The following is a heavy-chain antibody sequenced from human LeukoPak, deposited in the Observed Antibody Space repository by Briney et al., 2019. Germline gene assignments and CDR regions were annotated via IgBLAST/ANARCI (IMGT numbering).Heavy chain of an antibody. CDR1: GFTFSDYY. D-gene: IGHD3-22*01. CDR3: AREGTYYYDSSGYSTLDYYGMDV. CDR2: ISSSGSTI. V-gene: IGHV3-11*01. Sequence: GGSLRLSCAASGFTFSDYYMSWIRQAPGKGLEWVSYISSSGSTIYYADSVKGRFTISRDNAKNSLYLQMNSLRAEDTAVYYCAREGTYYYDSSGYSTLDYYGMDVWGQGTTVTVSS. J-gene: IGHJ6*02.